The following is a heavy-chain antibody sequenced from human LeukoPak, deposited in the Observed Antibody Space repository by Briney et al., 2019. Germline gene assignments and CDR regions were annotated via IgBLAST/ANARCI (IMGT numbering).Heavy chain of an antibody. J-gene: IGHJ4*02. CDR1: GFTFSSYS. Sequence: GGSLRLTCAASGFTFSSYSMNWVRQAPGKGLEWVSSIGSSSSYIYYADSVKGRFTISRDNSKNTLYLQMNSLRAEDTAVYYCAKVKSRTMVRGVIAYFDYWGQGTLVTVSS. CDR3: AKVKSRTMVRGVIAYFDY. D-gene: IGHD3-10*01. V-gene: IGHV3-21*04. CDR2: IGSSSSYI.